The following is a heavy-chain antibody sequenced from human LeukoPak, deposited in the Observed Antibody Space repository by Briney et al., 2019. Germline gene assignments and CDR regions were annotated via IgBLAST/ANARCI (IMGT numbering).Heavy chain of an antibody. CDR1: GYSFTGHY. V-gene: IGHV1-2*02. Sequence: ASVKVSCKASGYSFTGHYMHWVRQAPGQGLEWMGWINPKSGGTNYAQKFQGRVTMTRDTSISTAYMELSRLRSDDTAVYYCARYRRGGVAVYYYYYMDVWGKGTTVTISS. D-gene: IGHD2-15*01. J-gene: IGHJ6*03. CDR2: INPKSGGT. CDR3: ARYRRGGVAVYYYYYMDV.